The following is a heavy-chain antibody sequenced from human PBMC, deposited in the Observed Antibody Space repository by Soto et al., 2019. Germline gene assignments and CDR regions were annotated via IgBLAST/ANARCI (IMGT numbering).Heavy chain of an antibody. J-gene: IGHJ4*02. V-gene: IGHV3-11*01. Sequence: QVQLVESGGGLVKPGGSLRLSCAASGFAFSDPYMSWIRQAPGKGLEWISYISSSGSTIYYADSVKGRFTISRDNAKKSLYLQMDSLTADYTAVYYCARGGASVTTPFDYWGQGTQVTVSS. D-gene: IGHD4-17*01. CDR2: ISSSGSTI. CDR3: ARGGASVTTPFDY. CDR1: GFAFSDPY.